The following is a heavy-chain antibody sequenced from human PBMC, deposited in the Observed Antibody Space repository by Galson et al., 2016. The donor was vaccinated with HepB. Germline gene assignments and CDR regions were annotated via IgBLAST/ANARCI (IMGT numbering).Heavy chain of an antibody. Sequence: SLRLSCAASGFTLRTYGMHWVRQAPGKGLEWVAILWPDENTQYYADSVMGRFTISRDNSKNTLYLQMNSLTADDTALYYCAREVAPRGIPPGGAFGTWGQGTLVTVSS. CDR2: LWPDENTQ. CDR3: AREVAPRGIPPGGAFGT. D-gene: IGHD2-15*01. CDR1: GFTLRTYG. V-gene: IGHV3-33*01. J-gene: IGHJ5*02.